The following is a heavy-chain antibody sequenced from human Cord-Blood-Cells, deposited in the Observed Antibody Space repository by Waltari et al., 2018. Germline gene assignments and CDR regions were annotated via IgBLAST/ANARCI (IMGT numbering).Heavy chain of an antibody. CDR2: ISGSGGST. D-gene: IGHD7-27*01. CDR1: GFTFSSYA. V-gene: IGHV3-23*01. CDR3: AKEGTGDGGAFDI. J-gene: IGHJ3*02. Sequence: RLSCAASGFTFSSYAMSWVRQAPGKGLEWVSAISGSGGSTYYADSVKGRFTLSRDNSKNTLYLQMNSLRAEDTAVYYCAKEGTGDGGAFDIGGQGTMVTVSS.